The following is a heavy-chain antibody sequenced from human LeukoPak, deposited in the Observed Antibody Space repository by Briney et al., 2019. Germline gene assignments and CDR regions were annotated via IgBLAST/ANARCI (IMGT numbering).Heavy chain of an antibody. Sequence: SVKVSCKSSGGTFSSYAISWVRQAPGQGLEWMGRIIPIFGTANYAQKFQGRVTITTDESTSTAYMELSSLRSEDTAVYYCALTVSSSWYGYFQHRGQGTLVTVSS. J-gene: IGHJ1*01. V-gene: IGHV1-69*05. CDR3: ALTVSSSWYGYFQH. CDR1: GGTFSSYA. D-gene: IGHD6-13*01. CDR2: IIPIFGTA.